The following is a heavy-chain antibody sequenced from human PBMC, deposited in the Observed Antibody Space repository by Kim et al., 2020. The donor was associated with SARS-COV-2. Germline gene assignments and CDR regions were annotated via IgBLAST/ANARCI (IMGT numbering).Heavy chain of an antibody. Sequence: GGSLRLSCAASGFPFSGYWMYWVRQAPGKGLEWLVDIKYDGSDKYYVDSVKGRFTVSRDNAKNSLYLHMTSLRAEDTAVYFCARDRLAGFARVVWGQGT. D-gene: IGHD3-3*01. V-gene: IGHV3-7*03. CDR2: IKYDGSDK. J-gene: IGHJ6*02. CDR3: ARDRLAGFARVV. CDR1: GFPFSGYW.